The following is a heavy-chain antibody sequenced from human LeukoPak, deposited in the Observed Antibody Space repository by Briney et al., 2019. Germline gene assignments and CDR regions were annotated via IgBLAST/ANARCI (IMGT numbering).Heavy chain of an antibody. CDR1: GFTFSNYA. D-gene: IGHD5-18*01. CDR3: AKVGYTYGPQPFDY. CDR2: ISGGGDSA. V-gene: IGHV3-23*01. J-gene: IGHJ4*02. Sequence: PGGSLRLSCATSGFTFSNYAMSWVRQAPGKGLDWVSGISGGGDSAHYADSVKGRFTISRDNSRNTPYLQMYSLRAEDTAVYYCAKVGYTYGPQPFDYWGQGTLVTVSS.